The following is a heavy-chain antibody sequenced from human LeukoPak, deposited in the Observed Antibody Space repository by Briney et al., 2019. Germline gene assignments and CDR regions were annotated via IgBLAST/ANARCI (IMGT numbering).Heavy chain of an antibody. J-gene: IGHJ4*02. V-gene: IGHV4-59*01. CDR3: ARYAVAGYFDY. Sequence: SETLSLTCTVSGGSISSYYWSWIRQPPGKGLEWIGYIYYSGSTNYNPPLKSRVTISVDTSKNQFSLKLSSVTAADTAVYYCARYAVAGYFDYWGQGTLVTVSS. CDR1: GGSISSYY. CDR2: IYYSGST. D-gene: IGHD6-19*01.